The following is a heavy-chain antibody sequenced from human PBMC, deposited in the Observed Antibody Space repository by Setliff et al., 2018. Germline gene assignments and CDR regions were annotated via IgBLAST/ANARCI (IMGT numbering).Heavy chain of an antibody. D-gene: IGHD3-22*01. CDR3: ARDKADYYDRSGYSGASDV. J-gene: IGHJ3*01. CDR1: GGTFGSSA. Sequence: SVKVSCKASGGTFGSSALSWVRQAPGQGLEWMGGIIPMFDTGIYAGKFQGRVTLSADESTSTVYMELTRLRPEDTAIYYCARDKADYYDRSGYSGASDVWGQGTMVTVSS. V-gene: IGHV1-69*13. CDR2: IIPMFDTG.